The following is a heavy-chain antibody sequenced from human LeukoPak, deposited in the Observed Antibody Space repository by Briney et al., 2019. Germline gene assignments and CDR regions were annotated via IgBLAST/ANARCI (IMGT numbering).Heavy chain of an antibody. J-gene: IGHJ4*02. Sequence: GASVKVSCKASGYTFTSYGISWVRQAPGQGLEWTGGIIPIFGTANYAQKFQGRVTITTDESKSTAYMELSSLRSEDTAVYYCARRGQLGDFDYWGQGTLVTVSS. D-gene: IGHD6-6*01. V-gene: IGHV1-69*05. CDR1: GYTFTSYG. CDR2: IIPIFGTA. CDR3: ARRGQLGDFDY.